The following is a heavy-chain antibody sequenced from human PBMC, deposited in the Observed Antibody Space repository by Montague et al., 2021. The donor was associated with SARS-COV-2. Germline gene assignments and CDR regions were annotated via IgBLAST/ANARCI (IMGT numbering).Heavy chain of an antibody. D-gene: IGHD3-22*01. J-gene: IGHJ1*01. Sequence: SETLSLTCTVSGASVRSGNSYWNWNPQPPGKGLEWIGYISYSGSTNYSPSLKSPVTISVDTSKYQLSLKVISATAADKAVYYCARIGFGSVGYYYFLADWGQGTLVTVSS. CDR2: ISYSGST. V-gene: IGHV4-61*01. CDR1: GASVRSGNSY. CDR3: ARIGFGSVGYYYFLAD.